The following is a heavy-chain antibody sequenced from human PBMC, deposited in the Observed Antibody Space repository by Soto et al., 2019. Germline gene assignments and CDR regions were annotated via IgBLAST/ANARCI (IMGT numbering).Heavy chain of an antibody. Sequence: SVKVSCKASGFTFTSSAVQWVRQARGQRLEWIGWIVVGSGNTNYAQKFQERVTITRDMSTSTAYMELSSLRSEDTAVYYCAVRVSSSWTQSFVATGGMDVWGQGTTVTVSS. D-gene: IGHD6-13*01. CDR3: AVRVSSSWTQSFVATGGMDV. J-gene: IGHJ6*02. CDR1: GFTFTSSA. CDR2: IVVGSGNT. V-gene: IGHV1-58*01.